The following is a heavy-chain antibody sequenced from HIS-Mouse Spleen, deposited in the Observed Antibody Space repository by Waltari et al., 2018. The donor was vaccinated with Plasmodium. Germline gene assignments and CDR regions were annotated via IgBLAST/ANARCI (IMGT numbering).Heavy chain of an antibody. Sequence: EVQLVESWGGLVQPGGSLRLSCAASGFPFSSYWMSWVRQAPGKGLEWVANIKQDGSEKYYVDSVKGRFTISRDKNSLYLQMNSLRAEDTAVYYCASSWYWYFDLWGRGTLVTVSS. CDR2: IKQDGSEK. CDR1: GFPFSSYW. V-gene: IGHV3-7*01. CDR3: ASSWYWYFDL. J-gene: IGHJ2*01. D-gene: IGHD6-13*01.